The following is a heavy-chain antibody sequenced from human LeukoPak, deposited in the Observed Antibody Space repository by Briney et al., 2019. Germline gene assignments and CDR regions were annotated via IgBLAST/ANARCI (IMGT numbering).Heavy chain of an antibody. CDR2: LIPIFGTA. Sequence: SVKVSCKASGGTFSSYAISWVRQAPGQGLEWMGGLIPIFGTANYAQKFQGRVTITADESTSTAYMELSSLRSEDTAVYYCARDRYSSGWYRYNWFDPWGQGTLVTVSS. J-gene: IGHJ5*02. D-gene: IGHD6-19*01. V-gene: IGHV1-69*13. CDR1: GGTFSSYA. CDR3: ARDRYSSGWYRYNWFDP.